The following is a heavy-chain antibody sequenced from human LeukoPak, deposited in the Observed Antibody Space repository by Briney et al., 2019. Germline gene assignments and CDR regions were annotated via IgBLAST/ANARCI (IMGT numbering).Heavy chain of an antibody. CDR1: GGSISSGGYY. J-gene: IGHJ3*02. Sequence: PSETLSLTCTVSGGSISSGGYYWSWIRQAPGKGLEWVANINQDRIEKYYVASVKGRFTISRDNAKNSMSVRMNSLRGEDTAVYYCARGFDGYYGFDIWGQGTMVTVSS. D-gene: IGHD5-24*01. CDR2: INQDRIEK. CDR3: ARGFDGYYGFDI. V-gene: IGHV3-7*05.